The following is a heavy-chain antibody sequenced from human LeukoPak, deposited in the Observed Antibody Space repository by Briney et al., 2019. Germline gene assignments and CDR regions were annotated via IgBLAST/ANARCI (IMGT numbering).Heavy chain of an antibody. Sequence: GGSLRLSCAASGFTFSTYAMSWVRQAPGKGLEWVSFISVSGDTTHYADSVKGRFTISRDNAKNSLYLQMNSLRAEDTAVYYCARDWDYYGSGSYYSHDAFDIWGQGTMVTVSS. CDR1: GFTFSTYA. J-gene: IGHJ3*02. V-gene: IGHV3-23*01. CDR3: ARDWDYYGSGSYYSHDAFDI. CDR2: ISVSGDTT. D-gene: IGHD3-10*01.